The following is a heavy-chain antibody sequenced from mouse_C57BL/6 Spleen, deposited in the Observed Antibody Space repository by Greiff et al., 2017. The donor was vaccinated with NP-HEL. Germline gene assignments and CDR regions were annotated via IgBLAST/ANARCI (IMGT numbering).Heavy chain of an antibody. J-gene: IGHJ4*01. D-gene: IGHD1-1*01. CDR1: GYTFTSYW. CDR3: ARRGDYYYGSSHYYAMDY. V-gene: IGHV1-61*01. Sequence: VQLQQPGAELVRPGSSVKLSCKASGYTFTSYWMDWVKQRPGQGLEWIGNIYPSDSETHYNQKFKDKATLTVDKSSSTAYMQLSSLTSEDSAVYYCARRGDYYYGSSHYYAMDYWGQGTSVTVSS. CDR2: IYPSDSET.